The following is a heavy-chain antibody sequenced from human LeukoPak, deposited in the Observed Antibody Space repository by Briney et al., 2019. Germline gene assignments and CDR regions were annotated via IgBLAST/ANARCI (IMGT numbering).Heavy chain of an antibody. Sequence: GGSLRLSCAASGFTFSSYEMNWVRQAPGKGLEGVSYISSSGSTIYYADSVKGRFTISRDNAKNSLYLQMNSLRAEDTAVYYCARESSYGWYFDYWGQGTLVTVSS. D-gene: IGHD5-18*01. CDR3: ARESSYGWYFDY. CDR2: ISSSGSTI. V-gene: IGHV3-48*03. J-gene: IGHJ4*02. CDR1: GFTFSSYE.